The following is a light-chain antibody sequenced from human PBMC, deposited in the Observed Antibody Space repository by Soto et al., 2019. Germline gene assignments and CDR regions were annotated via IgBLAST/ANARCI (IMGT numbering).Light chain of an antibody. CDR1: QSVTSD. CDR3: LQNNNSPPWT. CDR2: GAS. J-gene: IGKJ1*01. V-gene: IGKV3-15*01. Sequence: EIVMTQSPATLSVSPGDRATLSCRASQSVTSDLAWDQQKPGQTPRLLIYGASNRATGIPARFIVSLCGTEFTLTFSSLRSLEFSFYYCLQNNNSPPWTFGQRTKVEF.